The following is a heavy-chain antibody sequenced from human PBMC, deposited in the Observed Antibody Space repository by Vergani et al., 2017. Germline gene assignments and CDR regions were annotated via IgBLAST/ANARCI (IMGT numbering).Heavy chain of an antibody. CDR2: IYYSGST. CDR3: ARGEKRYDFWSGSDNWFDP. Sequence: QVQLQASGPGRVKPSQTLSLTCTMSGGSISAGYYFWSWIRQPPGKGLEWIGYIYYSGSTNYNPSLKSRVTISVDTSKNQFSLKLSSVTAADTAVYYCARGEKRYDFWSGSDNWFDPWGQGTLVTVSS. D-gene: IGHD3-3*01. J-gene: IGHJ5*02. V-gene: IGHV4-61*01. CDR1: GGSISAGYYF.